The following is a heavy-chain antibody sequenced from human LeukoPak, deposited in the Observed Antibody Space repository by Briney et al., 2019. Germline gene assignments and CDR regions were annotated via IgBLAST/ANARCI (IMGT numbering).Heavy chain of an antibody. CDR2: ITCSGGST. CDR3: AKDLSHGAY. Sequence: GGSLRLSCSSSGFTFITYAMRWVRQAPGKGLEWVAAITCSGGSTYYADSVKGRFTISRDNSKNTLYLQMNSLRAEDTDVYYCAKDLSHGAYWGQGTLVTVSS. V-gene: IGHV3-23*01. D-gene: IGHD4-17*01. J-gene: IGHJ4*02. CDR1: GFTFITYA.